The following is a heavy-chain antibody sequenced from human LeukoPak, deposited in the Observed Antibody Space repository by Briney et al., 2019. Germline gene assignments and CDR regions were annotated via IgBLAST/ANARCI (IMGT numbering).Heavy chain of an antibody. V-gene: IGHV1-18*01. J-gene: IGHJ6*02. CDR3: ARGLPWGQNSLYGMDV. CDR2: ISAYNGNT. Sequence: ASVKVSCKASGGTFSGYAISWVRQAPGQGLEWMGWISAYNGNTNYAQKVQARVTMTRDTSTSTAYMELRSLRSDDTAVYYCARGLPWGQNSLYGMDVWGQGTTVTVSS. D-gene: IGHD7-27*01. CDR1: GGTFSGYA.